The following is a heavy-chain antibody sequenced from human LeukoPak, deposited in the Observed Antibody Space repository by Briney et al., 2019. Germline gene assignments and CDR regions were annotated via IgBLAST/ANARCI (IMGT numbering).Heavy chain of an antibody. V-gene: IGHV4-34*01. Sequence: SETLSLTCAVHGGSFSDYSWSWIRQPPGKGLEWIGEIDHSGSTTYNPSLKSRDTILVDTSNYQFSLKLTSVTAADTAVYYCARGEAEIDYWGQGTLVTVSS. CDR1: GGSFSDYS. CDR3: ARGEAEIDY. J-gene: IGHJ4*02. CDR2: IDHSGST.